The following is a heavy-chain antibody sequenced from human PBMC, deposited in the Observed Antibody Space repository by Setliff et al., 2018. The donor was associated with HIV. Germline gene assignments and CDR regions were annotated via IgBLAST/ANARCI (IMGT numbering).Heavy chain of an antibody. J-gene: IGHJ4*02. Sequence: SETLSLTCNVSDDSFSTNYWSWVRQPPGKGLEWIGYIYASGSTNYNPSLKSRVTISIDTSKNQFSLRRRSVTAADTAVYFCARLIHTGLLYFDFWGLGTLVTVSS. D-gene: IGHD2-8*02. CDR2: IYASGST. CDR3: ARLIHTGLLYFDF. V-gene: IGHV4-4*09. CDR1: DDSFSTNY.